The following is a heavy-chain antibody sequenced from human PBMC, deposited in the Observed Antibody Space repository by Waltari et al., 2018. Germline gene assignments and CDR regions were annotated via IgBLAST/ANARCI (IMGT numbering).Heavy chain of an antibody. V-gene: IGHV3-53*04. CDR2: IYSGGST. Sequence: EVQLVESGGGLVQPGGSLRLSCAASGFTVSSNYMSWVRQAPGKGREWVSVIYSGGSTYYADSVKGRFTISRHNSKNTLDLQMNSLRAEDTAVYYCASGSGESGLDYWGQGTLVTVSS. D-gene: IGHD3-10*01. CDR1: GFTVSSNY. CDR3: ASGSGESGLDY. J-gene: IGHJ4*02.